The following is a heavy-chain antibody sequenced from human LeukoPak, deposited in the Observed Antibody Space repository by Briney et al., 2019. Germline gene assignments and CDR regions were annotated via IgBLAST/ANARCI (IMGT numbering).Heavy chain of an antibody. D-gene: IGHD6-13*01. J-gene: IGHJ4*02. CDR2: IYSGGST. CDR1: GFTFSSYG. V-gene: IGHV3-53*01. Sequence: ESGGSLRLSCAASGFTFSSYGMHWVRQAPGKGLEWVSVIYSGGSTYYADSVKGRFTISRDNSKNTLYLQMNSLRAEDTAVYYCARGRLSSSWGQGTLVTVSS. CDR3: ARGRLSSS.